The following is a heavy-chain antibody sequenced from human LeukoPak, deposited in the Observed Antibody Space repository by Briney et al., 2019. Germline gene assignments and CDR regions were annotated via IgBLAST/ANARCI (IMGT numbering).Heavy chain of an antibody. Sequence: GASVKVSCKVSGYTLTELSMHWVRQAPGEGLEWMGIINPSGGSTSYAQKFQGRVTMTRDTSTSTVYMELSSLRSEDTAVYYCARDVHDSSGLPGAFDIWGQGTMVTVSS. V-gene: IGHV1-46*01. D-gene: IGHD6-19*01. CDR2: INPSGGST. J-gene: IGHJ3*02. CDR1: GYTLTELS. CDR3: ARDVHDSSGLPGAFDI.